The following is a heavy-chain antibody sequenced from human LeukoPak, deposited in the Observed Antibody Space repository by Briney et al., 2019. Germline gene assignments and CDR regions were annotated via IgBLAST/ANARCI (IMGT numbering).Heavy chain of an antibody. Sequence: ASVKVSCKASGYTFTGYYMHWVRQAPGQGLEWMGWINPNSGSTNYAQKFQGRVTMTRDTSISTAYMELSRLRSDDTAVYYCARDRDRRGFVRHWGQGTLVTVSS. D-gene: IGHD3-22*01. CDR3: ARDRDRRGFVRH. CDR2: INPNSGST. J-gene: IGHJ1*01. CDR1: GYTFTGYY. V-gene: IGHV1-2*02.